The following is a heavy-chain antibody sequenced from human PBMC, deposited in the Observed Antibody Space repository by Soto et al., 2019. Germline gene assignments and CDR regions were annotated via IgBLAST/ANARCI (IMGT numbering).Heavy chain of an antibody. CDR3: VKGYWKGDV. J-gene: IGHJ6*02. Sequence: EVQLLESGGGLVQPGGSLRLSCAASGFTFSTYAMNWVRQAPGNGLEWVSAISGSGGSIHYADSVKGRFTISRDNSKNTLYLQMNSQRDEDTAVYHCVKGYWKGDVGGQGTTVTVSS. D-gene: IGHD1-1*01. CDR2: ISGSGGSI. CDR1: GFTFSTYA. V-gene: IGHV3-23*01.